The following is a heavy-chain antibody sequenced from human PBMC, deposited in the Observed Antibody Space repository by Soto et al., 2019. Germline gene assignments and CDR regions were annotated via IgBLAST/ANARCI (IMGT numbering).Heavy chain of an antibody. J-gene: IGHJ6*02. V-gene: IGHV4-30-4*01. CDR1: GGSISRGDYY. CDR3: ARLAARPGESYYYGMDV. D-gene: IGHD6-6*01. CDR2: IYYSGST. Sequence: PSETLSLTCTVSGGSISRGDYYWSWIRQPPGKGLEWIGYIYYSGSTYYNPSLKSRVTISVDTSKNQFSLKLSSVTAADTAVYYCARLAARPGESYYYGMDVWGQGTTVTVSS.